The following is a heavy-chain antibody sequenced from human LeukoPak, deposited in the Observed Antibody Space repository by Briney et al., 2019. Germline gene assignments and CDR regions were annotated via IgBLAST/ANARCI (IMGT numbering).Heavy chain of an antibody. J-gene: IGHJ4*02. V-gene: IGHV4-38-2*02. Sequence: PSETLSLTCTVSGYSISSGYYWAWIRQPPGKGLEWIGSIYHSGSTYYNPSLKSRVTISVDTSKNQFSLKLSSVTATDTAVYYCARAYYDSSGYRYFDYWGQGTLVTASS. CDR3: ARAYYDSSGYRYFDY. CDR2: IYHSGST. D-gene: IGHD3-22*01. CDR1: GYSISSGYY.